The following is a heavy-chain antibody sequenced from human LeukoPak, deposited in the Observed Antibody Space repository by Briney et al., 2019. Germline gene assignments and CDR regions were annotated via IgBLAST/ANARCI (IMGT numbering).Heavy chain of an antibody. Sequence: SETLSLTCTVSGGSISSSLWSWIRQPPGKGLEWIGYIYYSGSTNYNPSLKSRVTISVDTSKKQFSLKMSSVTAADTAVYYCARVAPPNPYWGQGTLVTVSS. J-gene: IGHJ4*02. V-gene: IGHV4-59*12. CDR3: ARVAPPNPY. CDR1: GGSISSSL. CDR2: IYYSGST.